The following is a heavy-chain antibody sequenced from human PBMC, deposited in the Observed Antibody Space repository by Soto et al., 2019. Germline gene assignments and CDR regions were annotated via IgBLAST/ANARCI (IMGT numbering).Heavy chain of an antibody. CDR1: GYTFTGYY. D-gene: IGHD3-3*01. V-gene: IGHV1-2*04. CDR2: INPNSGGT. J-gene: IGHJ6*02. Sequence: ASVKVSCKASGYTFTGYYMHWVRQAPGQGLEWMGWINPNSGGTNYAQKFQGWVTMTRDTSISTAYMELSRLRSDDTAVYYCAIGRRFLEWLLGVYYYYYGMDVWGQGTTVTVSS. CDR3: AIGRRFLEWLLGVYYYYYGMDV.